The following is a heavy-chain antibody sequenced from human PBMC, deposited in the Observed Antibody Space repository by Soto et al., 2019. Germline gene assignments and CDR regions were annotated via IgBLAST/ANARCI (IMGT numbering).Heavy chain of an antibody. Sequence: GGSLRLSCAASGFTFSSYALHWVRQAPGKGLEWVALISYDGSDKDYADSVKGRFTISRDNSRNTLFLQMNSLRAEDTAVYYCARDYYKYYDSSGYYRSPAYWGQGT. CDR2: ISYDGSDK. CDR3: ARDYYKYYDSSGYYRSPAY. J-gene: IGHJ4*02. CDR1: GFTFSSYA. V-gene: IGHV3-30-3*01. D-gene: IGHD3-22*01.